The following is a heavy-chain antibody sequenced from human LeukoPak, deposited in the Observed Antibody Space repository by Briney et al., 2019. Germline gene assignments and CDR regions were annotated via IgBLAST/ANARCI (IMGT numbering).Heavy chain of an antibody. J-gene: IGHJ6*04. V-gene: IGHV4-31*03. Sequence: SQTLSLTCTVSGGSISSGGYYWSWIRQHPGKGLEWIGYIYYSGSTYYNPSLKSRVTISVDTSKNQFSLKLSSVTAADTAVYYWARESGNYYYGMEVWAKGPRSPSPQ. D-gene: IGHD6-25*01. CDR1: GGSISSGGYY. CDR2: IYYSGST. CDR3: ARESGNYYYGMEV.